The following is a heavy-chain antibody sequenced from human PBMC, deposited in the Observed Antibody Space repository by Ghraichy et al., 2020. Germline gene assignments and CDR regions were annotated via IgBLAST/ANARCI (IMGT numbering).Heavy chain of an antibody. V-gene: IGHV3-15*01. D-gene: IGHD3-22*01. J-gene: IGHJ3*02. CDR3: TTQYYYDSSGYGAHI. CDR1: GFTFSNAW. CDR2: IKSKTDGGTT. Sequence: GGSLRLSCAASGFTFSNAWMSWVRQAPGKGLEWVGRIKSKTDGGTTDYAAPVKGRFTISRDDSKNTLYLQMNSLKTEDTAVYYCTTQYYYDSSGYGAHIWGQGTMVTVSS.